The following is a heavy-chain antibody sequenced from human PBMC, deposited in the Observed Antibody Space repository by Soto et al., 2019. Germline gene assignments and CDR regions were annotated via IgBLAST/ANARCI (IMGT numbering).Heavy chain of an antibody. CDR1: GFPFSAYN. Sequence: PGGSLRLSCTGSGFPFSAYNINWVRQAPGKGLEWVSFITVGSSHIYQPNSMKGRFTISRDDAKNSVYLQIDSLRDEDTALYYCSRSPEVGVRGAYWGQGTLVTVSS. V-gene: IGHV3-21*01. CDR2: ITVGSSHI. CDR3: SRSPEVGVRGAY. J-gene: IGHJ4*02. D-gene: IGHD3-16*01.